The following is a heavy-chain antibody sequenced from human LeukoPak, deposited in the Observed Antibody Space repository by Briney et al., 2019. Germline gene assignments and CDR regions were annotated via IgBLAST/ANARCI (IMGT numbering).Heavy chain of an antibody. Sequence: GGSLRLSCAASGFTFSSYAMSWVRQAPGKGLEWVSGISGSGGSTYYADSVKGRFTISRDNSKNTLSLQINSLRADDTAVYYCAKDWEDGYNLFDYWXXXTLVAVSS. V-gene: IGHV3-23*01. J-gene: IGHJ4*01. CDR1: GFTFSSYA. CDR3: AKDWEDGYNLFDY. D-gene: IGHD5-24*01. CDR2: ISGSGGST.